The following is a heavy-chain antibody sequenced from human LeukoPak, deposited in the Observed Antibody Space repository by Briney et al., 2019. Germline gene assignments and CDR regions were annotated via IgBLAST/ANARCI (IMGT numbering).Heavy chain of an antibody. V-gene: IGHV3-30*18. D-gene: IGHD3-3*01. Sequence: GGSLRLSCAASGFTFSSYGMHWVRQAPGKGLEWVAVISYDGSNKYYADSVKGRLTISRDNSKNTLYLQMNSLRAEDTAVYYCAKDLGYYDFWSGYTDAFDIWGQGTMVTVSS. J-gene: IGHJ3*02. CDR1: GFTFSSYG. CDR2: ISYDGSNK. CDR3: AKDLGYYDFWSGYTDAFDI.